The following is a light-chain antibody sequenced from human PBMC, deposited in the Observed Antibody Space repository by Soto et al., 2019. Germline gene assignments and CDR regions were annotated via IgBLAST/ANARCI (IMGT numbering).Light chain of an antibody. CDR3: QQYGNSPWT. V-gene: IGKV3-20*01. CDR2: GAS. J-gene: IGKJ1*01. Sequence: ENWLTQPPGTPVFFSGGKATPSLRATQSVSSSYLAWYQQKPGQAPRLLIYGASNRATGIPDRFSGSGSGTDFTLTISRLEPEDFAVYYCQQYGNSPWTFGQGTKVDIK. CDR1: QSVSSSY.